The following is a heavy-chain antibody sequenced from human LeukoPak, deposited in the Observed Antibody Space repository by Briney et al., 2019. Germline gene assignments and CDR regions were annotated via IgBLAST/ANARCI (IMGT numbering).Heavy chain of an antibody. Sequence: GSLRLSCAASGFTFNKYWMSWVRQAPGKGLEWVANIKQDGSEKYYVDSVKGRFTISRDDAKNSLYLQMNSLRAEDTAVYYCARNQLAARPFNAFDIWGQGTMVTVSS. CDR2: IKQDGSEK. V-gene: IGHV3-7*01. CDR1: GFTFNKYW. J-gene: IGHJ3*02. D-gene: IGHD6-6*01. CDR3: ARNQLAARPFNAFDI.